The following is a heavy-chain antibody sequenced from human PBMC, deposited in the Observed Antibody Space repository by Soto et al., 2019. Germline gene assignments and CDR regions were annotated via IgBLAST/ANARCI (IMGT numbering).Heavy chain of an antibody. CDR2: IYWDDDK. D-gene: IGHD1-7*01. CDR1: GFSLSTSGVG. CDR3: AHRRELMSTWIYAVFDY. Sequence: QITLKESGPTLVNPTQTLTLTCTFSGFSLSTSGVGVGWIRQAPGKALEWLALIYWDDDKRYSPSLKSRLTITKDTSKNQVVLTMTNMDPVDTATYYCAHRRELMSTWIYAVFDYWGQGTLVTVSS. V-gene: IGHV2-5*02. J-gene: IGHJ4*02.